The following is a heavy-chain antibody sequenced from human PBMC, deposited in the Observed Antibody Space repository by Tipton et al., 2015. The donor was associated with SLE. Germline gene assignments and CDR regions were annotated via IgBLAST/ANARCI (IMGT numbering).Heavy chain of an antibody. V-gene: IGHV3-33*01. D-gene: IGHD5-12*01. Sequence: SLRLSCAASGFTFSSYAMHWVRQAPGKGLEWVAVIWYDGSNKYYADSVKGRLTVSRDNAENSLYLQIYSLRAEDTAVYYCARDQRDSGYDSYFYPMDVWGQGTTVTVSS. J-gene: IGHJ6*02. CDR1: GFTFSSYA. CDR2: IWYDGSNK. CDR3: ARDQRDSGYDSYFYPMDV.